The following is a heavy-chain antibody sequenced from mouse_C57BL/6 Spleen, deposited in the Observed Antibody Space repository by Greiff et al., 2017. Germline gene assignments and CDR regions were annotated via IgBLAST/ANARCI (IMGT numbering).Heavy chain of an antibody. Sequence: QVQLQQSGAELVKPGASVKLSCKASGYTFTSYWMHWVKQRPGQGLEWIGMIHPNSGSTNYNEKFTSKATLTVDNSSSTAYMQRSSLRSGGAAGYDCARGDYTWFACGGQGTLVTVS. D-gene: IGHD2-4*01. J-gene: IGHJ3*01. V-gene: IGHV1-64*01. CDR3: ARGDYTWFAC. CDR1: GYTFTSYW. CDR2: IHPNSGST.